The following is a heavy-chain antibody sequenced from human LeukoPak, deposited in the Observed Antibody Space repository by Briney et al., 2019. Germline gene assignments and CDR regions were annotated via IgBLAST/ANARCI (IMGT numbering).Heavy chain of an antibody. D-gene: IGHD3-3*01. CDR3: AKGASYDFWSGYYYFDY. J-gene: IGHJ4*02. V-gene: IGHV3-30*18. CDR2: ISYDENSQ. Sequence: GGSLRLSCAASGFTFSSYAIHWVRQAPGKGLEWVALISYDENSQFYADSVKGRFAISRDNSKNTLYLQMNSLRTEDTAVYYCAKGASYDFWSGYYYFDYWGQGTLVTVSS. CDR1: GFTFSSYA.